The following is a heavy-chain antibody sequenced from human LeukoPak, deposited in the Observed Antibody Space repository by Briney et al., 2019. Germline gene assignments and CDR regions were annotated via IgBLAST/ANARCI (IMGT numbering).Heavy chain of an antibody. Sequence: SETLSLTCTVSGGSISRYYWSWIRQPPGKGLEWVGYIYYSGSTNYNPSLKSRVTISVDTSKNQFSLKLSSVTAADTAVYYCARRVRVYSSSWYWFDPWGQGTLVTVSS. CDR1: GGSISRYY. CDR2: IYYSGST. CDR3: ARRVRVYSSSWYWFDP. D-gene: IGHD6-13*01. J-gene: IGHJ5*02. V-gene: IGHV4-59*12.